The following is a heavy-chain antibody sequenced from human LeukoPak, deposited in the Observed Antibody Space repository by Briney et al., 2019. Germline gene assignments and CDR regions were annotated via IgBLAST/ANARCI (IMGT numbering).Heavy chain of an antibody. CDR2: ISYDGSNK. CDR1: GFTFSSYA. CDR3: ARDLPQVGGSYDYFDY. D-gene: IGHD1-26*01. Sequence: GGSLRLSCAASGFTFSSYAMHWVRQASGKGLEWVTVISYDGSNKYYADSVKGRFTISRDNSKDTLYLQMNSLRAEDTAVYYCARDLPQVGGSYDYFDYWGQGTLVTVSS. J-gene: IGHJ4*02. V-gene: IGHV3-30-3*01.